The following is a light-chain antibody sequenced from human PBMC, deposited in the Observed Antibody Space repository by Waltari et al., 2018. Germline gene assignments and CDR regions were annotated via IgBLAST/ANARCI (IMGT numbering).Light chain of an antibody. CDR2: KVS. CDR3: MQGTHFPPYS. J-gene: IGKJ2*03. V-gene: IGKV2-30*02. Sequence: DVVMTQSSPSLPITTGQQASMTCRSSQCLLHSNGSTYLSWFLQKPGKPPRRLIYKVSNRDSGVPDRFSGSGAGTDFTLEISRVEAEDVGVYYCMQGTHFPPYSFGQGTKVEIK. CDR1: QCLLHSNGSTY.